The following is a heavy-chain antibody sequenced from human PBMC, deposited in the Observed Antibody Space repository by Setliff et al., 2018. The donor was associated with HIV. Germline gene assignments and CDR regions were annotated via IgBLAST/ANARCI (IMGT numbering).Heavy chain of an antibody. J-gene: IGHJ6*03. CDR2: VYTTGDT. CDR3: ARDRGGLCTGGKCKFDGIHYYYLDV. V-gene: IGHV4-61*09. CDR1: GDSLSRSTSY. D-gene: IGHD2-8*02. Sequence: PSETLSLTCSVSGDSLSRSTSYWTWIRQSAGKGLEWIGHVYTTGDTDYNPSLKSRVTISLVPSKNQFSLDLISVTAADTAVYYCARDRGGLCTGGKCKFDGIHYYYLDVWGKGTTVTVSS.